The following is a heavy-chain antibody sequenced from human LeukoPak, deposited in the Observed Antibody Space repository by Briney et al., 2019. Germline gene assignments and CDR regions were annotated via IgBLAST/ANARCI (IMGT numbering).Heavy chain of an antibody. D-gene: IGHD3-10*01. Sequence: GGSLRLSCAASGFTLSDYYMTWIRQAPGKGLEWVSYIAPAGTTYYADSVKGRFTISRDNAKNSLYLQMNSLRAEDTAVYYCARKYGSGSYYYMDVWGKGTTVTVSS. CDR1: GFTLSDYY. CDR2: IAPAGTT. V-gene: IGHV3-69-1*01. J-gene: IGHJ6*03. CDR3: ARKYGSGSYYYMDV.